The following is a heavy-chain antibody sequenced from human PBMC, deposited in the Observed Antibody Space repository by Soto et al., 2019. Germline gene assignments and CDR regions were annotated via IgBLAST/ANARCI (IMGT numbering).Heavy chain of an antibody. V-gene: IGHV4-30-2*01. J-gene: IGHJ6*02. Sequence: SETLSLTCAVPGGSITSGGYSWRWIRQPPGKGLEWIGYIYHSGSTYYNPSLKSRVTISVDRSKNQFSLKLSSVTAADTAVYYCARAQGYYDSSGYYPGPYYYGMDVWGQGTTVTVS. CDR2: IYHSGST. D-gene: IGHD3-22*01. CDR1: GGSITSGGYS. CDR3: ARAQGYYDSSGYYPGPYYYGMDV.